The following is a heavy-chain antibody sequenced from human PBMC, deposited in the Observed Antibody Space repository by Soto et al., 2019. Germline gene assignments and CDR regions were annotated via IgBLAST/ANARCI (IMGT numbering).Heavy chain of an antibody. D-gene: IGHD3-3*01. CDR3: VKDWSGSKCPCMDV. CDR2: IDSGGNT. J-gene: IGHJ6*01. Sequence: PGGSLRLSCAASGFTFSSYAMTWVRQAPGKGLEWVSTIDSGGNTYYAGSVKGRFTISRDNSKSTVFLQMNSLRDEDTAVYYCVKDWSGSKCPCMDVWGQGTAVTVSS. CDR1: GFTFSSYA. V-gene: IGHV3-23*01.